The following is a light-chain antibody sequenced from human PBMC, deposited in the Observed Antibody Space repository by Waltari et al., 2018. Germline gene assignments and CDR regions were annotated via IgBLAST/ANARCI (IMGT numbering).Light chain of an antibody. Sequence: IVMTQFPPTMSVSHGEGAILSCGASQGIGSNVAWYQQKPGQAPRLLIYDASPRATDLPTRFSGSWSGTEFTLIISSLQSEDCAVYYCQQYRDSYSFGQGTKLEMK. CDR1: QGIGSN. V-gene: IGKV3-15*01. CDR3: QQYRDSYS. CDR2: DAS. J-gene: IGKJ2*01.